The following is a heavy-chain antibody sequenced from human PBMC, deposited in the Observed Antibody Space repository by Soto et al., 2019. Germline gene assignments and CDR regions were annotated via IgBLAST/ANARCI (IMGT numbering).Heavy chain of an antibody. V-gene: IGHV1-69*01. Sequence: QVQLVQSGAEVKKPGSSVKVSCKASGGTFSSYAISWVRQAPGQGLEWMGGIIPIFGTANYAQKFKGRVTVTADESTSTAYMELSSRRSEDTAVYYCARTCIAARQTYYYYGMDVWGQGTTVTVSS. CDR3: ARTCIAARQTYYYYGMDV. CDR2: IIPIFGTA. CDR1: GGTFSSYA. J-gene: IGHJ6*02. D-gene: IGHD6-6*01.